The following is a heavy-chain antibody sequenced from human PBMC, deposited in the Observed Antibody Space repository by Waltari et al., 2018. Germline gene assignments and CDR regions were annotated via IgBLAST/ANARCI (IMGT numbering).Heavy chain of an antibody. D-gene: IGHD2-21*01. Sequence: QVQLQQWGAGLLKPSETLSLTCAVSGGSFSGSYWSWIRQPPGKGLEWIGEINHSGSTNDNPSVKSRVTISVDTSKNQCSRKLSSVTAADTAVYYCARGVDVVRLLYWGQGTLVTVSS. V-gene: IGHV4-34*01. CDR3: ARGVDVVRLLY. CDR2: INHSGST. CDR1: GGSFSGSY. J-gene: IGHJ4*02.